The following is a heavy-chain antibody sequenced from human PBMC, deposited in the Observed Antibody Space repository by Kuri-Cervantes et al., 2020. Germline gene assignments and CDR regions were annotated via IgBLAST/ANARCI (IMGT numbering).Heavy chain of an antibody. Sequence: SVKVSCKASGGTFSSYAISWVRQAPGQGLEWMGGIIPIFGTANYAQKFQGRVTITADESTSTAYMELSSLRSEDTAVYYCARGVVRVDNDAFDIWGQGTMVTVSS. J-gene: IGHJ3*02. D-gene: IGHD2-15*01. CDR3: ARGVVRVDNDAFDI. CDR2: IIPIFGTA. V-gene: IGHV1-69*13. CDR1: GGTFSSYA.